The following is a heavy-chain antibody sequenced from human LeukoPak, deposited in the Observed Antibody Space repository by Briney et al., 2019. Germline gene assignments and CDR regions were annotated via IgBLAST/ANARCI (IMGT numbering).Heavy chain of an antibody. CDR3: ARVTVAGTDYYYYMDV. Sequence: ASVKVSCTASGYTFTSYDINWVRQATGQGLEWMGWMNPNSGNTGYAQKFQGRVTITRNTSISTAYMELSSLRSEDTAVYYCARVTVAGTDYYYYMDVWGKGTTVTVSS. V-gene: IGHV1-8*01. D-gene: IGHD6-19*01. CDR1: GYTFTSYD. CDR2: MNPNSGNT. J-gene: IGHJ6*03.